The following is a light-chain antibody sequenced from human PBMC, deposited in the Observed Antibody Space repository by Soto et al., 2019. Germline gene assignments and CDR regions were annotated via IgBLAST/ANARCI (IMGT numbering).Light chain of an antibody. CDR2: GAS. CDR3: QQYGTSPRT. Sequence: ERATLSCRASQSVSSNLAWYQQKPGQAPRLLICGASSRATGIPDRFSGSGSGTDFTLTISRLEPEDFAVYYCQQYGTSPRTCGQGTKVDIK. J-gene: IGKJ1*01. V-gene: IGKV3-20*01. CDR1: QSVSSN.